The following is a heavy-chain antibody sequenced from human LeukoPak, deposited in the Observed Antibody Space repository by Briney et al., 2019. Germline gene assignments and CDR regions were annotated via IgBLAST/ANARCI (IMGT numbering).Heavy chain of an antibody. J-gene: IGHJ4*02. D-gene: IGHD3/OR15-3a*01. Sequence: KPSETLSLTCAVYGGSFSGYYWSWIRQPPGKGLEWIGEINHSGSTNYNPSLRSRVTISVDTSKNQFSLKLSSVTAADTAVYYCARVGYKFWNGGPNLSAAHFGYWGQGTLVTVSS. CDR3: ARVGYKFWNGGPNLSAAHFGY. V-gene: IGHV4-34*01. CDR2: INHSGST. CDR1: GGSFSGYY.